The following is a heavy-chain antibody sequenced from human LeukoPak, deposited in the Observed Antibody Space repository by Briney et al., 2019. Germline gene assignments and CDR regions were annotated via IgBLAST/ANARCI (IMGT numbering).Heavy chain of an antibody. CDR2: IRSKAYGGTT. J-gene: IGHJ4*02. Sequence: GGSLRLFCTASGFTFGDYAMSWVRQAPGKGLEWVGFIRSKAYGGTTEYAASVKGRFTISRDDSKSIAYLQMNSLKTEDTAVYYCTRIAAAGPRRRNYWGQGTLVTVSS. CDR3: TRIAAAGPRRRNY. D-gene: IGHD6-13*01. V-gene: IGHV3-49*04. CDR1: GFTFGDYA.